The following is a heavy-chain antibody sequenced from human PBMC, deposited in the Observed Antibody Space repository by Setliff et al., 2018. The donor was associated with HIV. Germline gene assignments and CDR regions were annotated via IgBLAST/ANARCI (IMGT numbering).Heavy chain of an antibody. D-gene: IGHD6-19*01. CDR1: RGTFSSYG. Sequence: SVKVSCKASRGTFSSYGFNWVRQAPGQGLEWMGGIIPILGIANYAQKFKGRVTITADKSTSTVYMELRSLRSEDTAVYYCARVAVPGLGHFQSWGQGTLVTVSS. CDR2: IIPILGIA. J-gene: IGHJ1*01. CDR3: ARVAVPGLGHFQS. V-gene: IGHV1-69*10.